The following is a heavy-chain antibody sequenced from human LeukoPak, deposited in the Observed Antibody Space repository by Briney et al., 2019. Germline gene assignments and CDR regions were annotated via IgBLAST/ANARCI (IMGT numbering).Heavy chain of an antibody. D-gene: IGHD4-17*01. CDR1: GFTFSRYG. CDR3: AKGYGDFPFDY. J-gene: IGHJ4*02. V-gene: IGHV3-30*18. CDR2: ISYDGSNK. Sequence: GGSLRLSCAASGFTFSRYGMHWVRQAPGKGLEWVAVISYDGSNKYYGDSVKGRFTISRDNSKNTLYLQMNSLRADDTAVYYCAKGYGDFPFDYWGQGTLVTVSS.